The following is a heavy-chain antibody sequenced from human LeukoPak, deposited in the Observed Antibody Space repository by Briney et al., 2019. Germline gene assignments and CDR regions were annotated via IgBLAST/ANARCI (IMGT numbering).Heavy chain of an antibody. D-gene: IGHD1-14*01. CDR3: ARHGPGGVTGDY. V-gene: IGHV4-59*08. CDR1: GGSIISYY. J-gene: IGHJ4*02. Sequence: SETLSLTCTVSGGSIISYYWSWVRQPPGKGLEWIGYIYYSGSTNYNPSIKSRVTISVDTSKNQFSLKLSSVTAADTAVYYCARHGPGGVTGDYWGQGTLVTVSS. CDR2: IYYSGST.